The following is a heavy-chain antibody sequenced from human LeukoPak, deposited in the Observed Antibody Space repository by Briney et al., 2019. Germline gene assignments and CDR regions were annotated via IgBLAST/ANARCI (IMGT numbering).Heavy chain of an antibody. V-gene: IGHV4-59*01. CDR1: GDSISSYY. CDR3: ARGIFLNTAVASPFDN. J-gene: IGHJ4*02. Sequence: SETLSLTCTVSGDSISSYYWSWIQQPPGKGLEWIGYFYYTGSSNYNPSLKSRVTISLDSSKNQFSLELSSVTAADTAVYYCARGIFLNTAVASPFDNWGQGTLVTVSS. CDR2: FYYTGSS. D-gene: IGHD5-18*01.